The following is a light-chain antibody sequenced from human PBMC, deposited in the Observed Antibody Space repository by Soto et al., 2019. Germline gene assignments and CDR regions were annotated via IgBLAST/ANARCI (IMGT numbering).Light chain of an antibody. J-gene: IGLJ1*01. CDR3: QSYDSSLSGSMV. V-gene: IGLV1-40*01. Sequence: QSVLTRPPSVSGAPGQRVTISCTGSSSNIGAGYDVHWYQQLPGTAPKLLIYGNSNRPSGVPDRFSGSKSGTSASLAITGLQAEDEADYYCQSYDSSLSGSMVFGTGTKVTVL. CDR2: GNS. CDR1: SSNIGAGYD.